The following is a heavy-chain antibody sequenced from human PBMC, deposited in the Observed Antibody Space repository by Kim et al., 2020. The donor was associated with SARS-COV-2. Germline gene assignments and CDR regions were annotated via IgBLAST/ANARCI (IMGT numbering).Heavy chain of an antibody. CDR1: GFTFSSYA. CDR2: ISGSGGST. Sequence: GGSLRLSCAASGFTFSSYAMSWVRQAPGKGLEWVSAISGSGGSTYYADSVKGRFTISRDNSKNTLYLQMNSLRAEDTAVYYCAKVSTYYYDSSGYWVWGQGTLVTVSS. J-gene: IGHJ4*02. CDR3: AKVSTYYYDSSGYWV. V-gene: IGHV3-23*01. D-gene: IGHD3-22*01.